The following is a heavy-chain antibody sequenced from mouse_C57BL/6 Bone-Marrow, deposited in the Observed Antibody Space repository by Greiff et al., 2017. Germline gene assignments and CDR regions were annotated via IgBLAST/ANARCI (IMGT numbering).Heavy chain of an antibody. CDR2: ISNGGGST. V-gene: IGHV5-12*01. J-gene: IGHJ3*01. Sequence: EVKLMESGGGLVQPGGSLKLSCAASGFTFSDYYMYWVRQTPEKRLEWVAYISNGGGSTYYPDTVKGRFTISRDNAKNTLYLQMSRLKSEDTAMYYCASGGFAYWGQGTLVTVS. CDR3: ASGGFAY. CDR1: GFTFSDYY.